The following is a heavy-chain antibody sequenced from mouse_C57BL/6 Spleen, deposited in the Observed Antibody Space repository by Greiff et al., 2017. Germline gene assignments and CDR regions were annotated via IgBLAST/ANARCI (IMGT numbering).Heavy chain of an antibody. D-gene: IGHD1-1*01. J-gene: IGHJ3*01. CDR1: GYNFTSYW. CDR3: ASYISGSSPSFAY. Sequence: QVQLQQPGTELVKPGASVKLSCKASGYNFTSYWMHWVKQRPGQGLEWIGNINPSNGGTNSHEKFKSKATLTVDKSSSTAYMQLSILTSESSAVYYCASYISGSSPSFAYWGQGTLVTVAA. V-gene: IGHV1-53*01. CDR2: INPSNGGT.